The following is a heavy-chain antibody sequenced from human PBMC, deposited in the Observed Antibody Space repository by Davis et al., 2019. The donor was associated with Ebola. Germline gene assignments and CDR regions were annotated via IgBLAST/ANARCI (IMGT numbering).Heavy chain of an antibody. CDR1: GFDFRYEA. V-gene: IGHV3-30*03. Sequence: GESLKISCSASGFDFRYEAMHWVRQAPGKGLEWVAIVSYDRNDRYYRDSVKGRFTVSRDKSNNTLYLEMNSLRVDDTAVYYCATTQWLREFDNWGQGTLVTVSS. CDR3: ATTQWLREFDN. CDR2: VSYDRNDR. D-gene: IGHD6-19*01. J-gene: IGHJ4*02.